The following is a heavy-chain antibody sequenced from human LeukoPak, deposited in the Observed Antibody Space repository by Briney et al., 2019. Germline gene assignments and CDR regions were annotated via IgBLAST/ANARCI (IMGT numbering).Heavy chain of an antibody. D-gene: IGHD2-15*01. CDR3: ARDRWGGGSGYYYYYYGMDV. J-gene: IGHJ6*02. V-gene: IGHV4-4*07. CDR2: IYTSGST. Sequence: SETLSLTCTVSGGSISSYYWSWIRQPAGKGLEWIGRIYTSGSTNYNPSLKSRVTMSVDTSENQFSLKLSSVTAADTAVYYCARDRWGGGSGYYYYYYGMDVWGQGTTVTVSS. CDR1: GGSISSYY.